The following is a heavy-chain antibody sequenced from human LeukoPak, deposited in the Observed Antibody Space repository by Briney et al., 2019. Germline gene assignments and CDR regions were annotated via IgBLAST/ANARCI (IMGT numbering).Heavy chain of an antibody. CDR3: ARGATDFWSGYLDY. CDR2: IIPILSIA. CDR1: GGTFSSYA. J-gene: IGHJ4*02. Sequence: ASVKVSCKASGGTFSSYAISWVRQAPGQGLEWMGRIIPILSIANYAQKFQGRVTITADKSTSTAYMELSSLRSEDTAVYYCARGATDFWSGYLDYWGQGTLVTVSS. D-gene: IGHD3-3*01. V-gene: IGHV1-69*04.